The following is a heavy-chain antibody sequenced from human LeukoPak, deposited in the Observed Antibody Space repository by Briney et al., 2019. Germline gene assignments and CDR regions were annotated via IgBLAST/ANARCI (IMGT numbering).Heavy chain of an antibody. CDR2: ISGSGGNT. V-gene: IGHV3-23*01. CDR1: GLTFSNYA. CDR3: AKEDGRYSTWGAFDI. J-gene: IGHJ3*02. D-gene: IGHD1-26*01. Sequence: PGGSLRLSCAASGLTFSNYAMSCVRQAPGKGLEWVSAISGSGGNTYYADSVKGRFTISRDNSKNTQYLQMNSLRAEDTAVYYCAKEDGRYSTWGAFDIWGQGTMVTVSS.